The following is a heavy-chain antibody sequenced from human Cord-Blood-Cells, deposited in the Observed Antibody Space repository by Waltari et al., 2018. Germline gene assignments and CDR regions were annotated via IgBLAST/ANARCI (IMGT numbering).Heavy chain of an antibody. CDR1: GYTFTGYY. V-gene: IGHV1-2*04. CDR3: ARDGYYDSSGYYHDYYYGMDV. J-gene: IGHJ6*02. D-gene: IGHD3-22*01. CDR2: INPNSGGT. Sequence: QVQLVQSGAEVKKPGASVKVSCKASGYTFTGYYMHWVRQAPGQRPEWMGWINPNSGGTNYAQKFQGWVTMTRDTSISTAYMELSRLRSDDTAVYYCARDGYYDSSGYYHDYYYGMDVWGQGTTVTVSS.